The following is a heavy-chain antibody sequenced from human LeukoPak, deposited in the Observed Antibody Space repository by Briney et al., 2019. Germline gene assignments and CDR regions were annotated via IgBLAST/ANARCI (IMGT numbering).Heavy chain of an antibody. CDR3: ARTRRSVVVVAANVFHYYYYMDV. J-gene: IGHJ6*03. Sequence: SETLSLTCAVYGGSFSGYYWSWIRQPPGKGLEWIGEINHSGSTNYNPSLKGRVTISVDTSKNQFSLKLSSVTAADTAVYYCARTRRSVVVVAANVFHYYYYMDVWGKGTTVTVSS. CDR2: INHSGST. V-gene: IGHV4-34*01. D-gene: IGHD2-15*01. CDR1: GGSFSGYY.